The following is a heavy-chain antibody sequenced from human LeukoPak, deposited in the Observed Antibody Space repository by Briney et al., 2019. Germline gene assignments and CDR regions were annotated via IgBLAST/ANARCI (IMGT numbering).Heavy chain of an antibody. Sequence: SETLSLTCTLSGGSIGSYYWGWIRQLPGRGLEGIGYIYYSGSTNYNPSLKSRVTISVDTSKNQLSLKLSSVTAADTAVYYCARDRRMVVAATKDDDYYYYYGMDVWGQGTTVTVSS. CDR3: ARDRRMVVAATKDDDYYYYYGMDV. CDR2: IYYSGST. V-gene: IGHV4-59*01. D-gene: IGHD2-15*01. CDR1: GGSIGSYY. J-gene: IGHJ6*02.